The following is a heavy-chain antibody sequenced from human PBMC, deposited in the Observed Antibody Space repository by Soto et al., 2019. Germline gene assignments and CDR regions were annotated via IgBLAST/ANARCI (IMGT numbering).Heavy chain of an antibody. D-gene: IGHD6-6*01. Sequence: ASETLSLTCTVSGGSISSYYWSWIRQPPGKGLEWIGYIYYSGSTNYNPSLKSRVTISVDTSKNQFSLKLSSVTAADTAVYYCARGGIAARPWWFDPWGQGTLVTVSS. J-gene: IGHJ5*02. CDR1: GGSISSYY. CDR2: IYYSGST. V-gene: IGHV4-59*01. CDR3: ARGGIAARPWWFDP.